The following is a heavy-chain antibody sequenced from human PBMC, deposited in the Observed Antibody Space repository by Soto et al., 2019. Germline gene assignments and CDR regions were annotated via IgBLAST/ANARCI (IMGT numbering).Heavy chain of an antibody. Sequence: GGSLRLSCAASGFTFSSYCMHWVRQAPEKGLKKVAVISYDGSNKYYADTVKGRFTISRENSKNTRYLQRNSLRTEDTAVYYWAARLAAYSHYYYGMDVWGQGSTVTVSS. CDR1: GFTFSSYC. D-gene: IGHD2-15*01. V-gene: IGHV3-30*03. J-gene: IGHJ6*02. CDR3: AARLAAYSHYYYGMDV. CDR2: ISYDGSNK.